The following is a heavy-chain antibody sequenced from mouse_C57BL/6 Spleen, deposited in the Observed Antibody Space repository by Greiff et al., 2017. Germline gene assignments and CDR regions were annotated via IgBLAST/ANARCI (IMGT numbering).Heavy chain of an antibody. CDR1: GYTFTNYW. V-gene: IGHV1-63*01. CDR3: ARRGDGNPGFAY. D-gene: IGHD2-1*01. CDR2: IYPGGGYT. Sequence: QVQLKQSGAELVRPGTSVKMSCKASGYTFTNYWIGWAKQRPGHGLEWIGDIYPGGGYTNYNEKFKGKATLTADKSSSTAYMQFSSLTSEDSAIYYCARRGDGNPGFAYWGQGTLVTVSA. J-gene: IGHJ3*01.